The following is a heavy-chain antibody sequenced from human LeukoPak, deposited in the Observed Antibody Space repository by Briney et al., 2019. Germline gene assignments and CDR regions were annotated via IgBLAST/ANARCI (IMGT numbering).Heavy chain of an antibody. Sequence: PSGTLSLTCAVSGGSISSSNWWSWVRQPPGKGLDYIGCMYYSGSTNCNPSLKGRVTISVDTSKNQFSLKLSSVTAADTAVYYCARGRLSITGTNSYYFDYWGQGTLVTVSS. CDR3: ARGRLSITGTNSYYFDY. J-gene: IGHJ4*02. V-gene: IGHV4-4*02. CDR1: GGSISSSNW. D-gene: IGHD1-20*01. CDR2: MYYSGST.